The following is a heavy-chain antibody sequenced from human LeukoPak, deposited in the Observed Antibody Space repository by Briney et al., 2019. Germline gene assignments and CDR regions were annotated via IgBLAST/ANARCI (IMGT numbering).Heavy chain of an antibody. CDR1: GGSISSGGYS. D-gene: IGHD3-22*01. J-gene: IGHJ2*01. Sequence: SQTLSLTCAVSGGSISSGGYSWSWIRQPPGKGLEWIGYIYHSGSTYYNPSLKSRVTISVDRSKNQFSLKLSSVTAADTAVYYCARGGYYDSSGYRDWYFDLWGRGTLVTASS. V-gene: IGHV4-30-2*01. CDR2: IYHSGST. CDR3: ARGGYYDSSGYRDWYFDL.